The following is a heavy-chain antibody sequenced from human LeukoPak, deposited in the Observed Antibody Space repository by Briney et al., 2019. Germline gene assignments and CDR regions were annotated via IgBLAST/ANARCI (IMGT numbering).Heavy chain of an antibody. D-gene: IGHD3-9*01. V-gene: IGHV3-30*02. CDR2: IRFDGHDK. CDR3: ARGAPYYDILTGYAGTDY. J-gene: IGHJ4*02. CDR1: GFTFSYYG. Sequence: PGGSLRLSCAASGFTFSYYGFHWVRQAPGKGLEWVSFIRFDGHDKFYAETVKGRFTISKDTSRNTLYLQMNSLRPEDTAVYYCARGAPYYDILTGYAGTDYWGQGTLVTVSS.